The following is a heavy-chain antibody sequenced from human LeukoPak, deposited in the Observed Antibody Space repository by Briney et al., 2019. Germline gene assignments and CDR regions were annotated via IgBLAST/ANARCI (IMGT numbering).Heavy chain of an antibody. CDR3: ARGFVIVVVPASPEDYGMDV. Sequence: ASVKVSCKASGGTFGSYAISWVRQAPGQGLEWMGWINPNSGGTNYAQKFQGRVTMTRNTSISTAYMELSSLRSEDTAVYYCARGFVIVVVPASPEDYGMDVWGQGTTVTVSS. CDR2: INPNSGGT. V-gene: IGHV1-8*02. D-gene: IGHD2-2*01. J-gene: IGHJ6*02. CDR1: GGTFGSYA.